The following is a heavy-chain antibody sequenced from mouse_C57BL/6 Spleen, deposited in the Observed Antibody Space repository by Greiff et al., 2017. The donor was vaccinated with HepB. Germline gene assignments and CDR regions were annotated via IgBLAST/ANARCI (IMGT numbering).Heavy chain of an antibody. CDR3: ARGYYGSSYDAMDY. D-gene: IGHD1-1*01. CDR1: GYTFTSYW. Sequence: QLKQSGAELVKPGASVKMSCKASGYTFTSYWITWVKQRPGQGLEWIGDIYPGSGSTNYNEKFKSKATLTVDTSSSTAYMQLSSLTSEDSAVYYCARGYYGSSYDAMDYWGQGTSVTVSS. V-gene: IGHV1-55*01. CDR2: IYPGSGST. J-gene: IGHJ4*01.